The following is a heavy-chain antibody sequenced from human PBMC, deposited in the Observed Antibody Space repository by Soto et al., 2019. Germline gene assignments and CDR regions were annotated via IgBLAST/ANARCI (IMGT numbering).Heavy chain of an antibody. CDR1: GYTFTGYY. Sequence: GDSVKGSCKASGYTFTGYYMHWVRQAPGQGLEWMGWINPNSGGTNYAQKFQGWVTMTRDTSISTAYMELSRLRSDDTAVYYCARGGIVVVPAPHLFDYWGQGTLVTVSS. J-gene: IGHJ4*02. CDR3: ARGGIVVVPAPHLFDY. CDR2: INPNSGGT. D-gene: IGHD2-2*01. V-gene: IGHV1-2*04.